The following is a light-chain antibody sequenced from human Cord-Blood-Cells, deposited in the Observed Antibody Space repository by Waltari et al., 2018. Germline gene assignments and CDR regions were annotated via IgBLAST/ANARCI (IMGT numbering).Light chain of an antibody. CDR2: DVS. J-gene: IGLJ3*02. CDR3: SSYTSSSTE. Sequence: QSALTQPASVSGSPGQSITISCTGISSDVGGYNYVSWYQQHPGKAPKLMIYDVSNRPSGVSNRFSGSKSGNTASLTISGLQAEDEADYYCSSYTSSSTEFGGGTKLTVL. CDR1: SSDVGGYNY. V-gene: IGLV2-14*03.